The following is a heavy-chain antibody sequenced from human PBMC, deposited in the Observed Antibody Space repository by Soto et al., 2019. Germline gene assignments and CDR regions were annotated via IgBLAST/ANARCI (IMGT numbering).Heavy chain of an antibody. CDR3: AAASRVLEDH. CDR2: INKDGSAK. Sequence: PGGSLRLSCAASGFTFNNYWMFWARQAPGKGLEWLANINKDGSAKQYVDSVRGRFTISRDNAKNSLSLQMNSLRGEDTATYYCAAASRVLEDHWGRGIQVTVSS. J-gene: IGHJ4*02. CDR1: GFTFNNYW. D-gene: IGHD6-13*01. V-gene: IGHV3-7*01.